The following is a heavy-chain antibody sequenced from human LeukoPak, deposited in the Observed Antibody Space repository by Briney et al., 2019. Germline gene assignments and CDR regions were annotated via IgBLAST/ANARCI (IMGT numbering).Heavy chain of an antibody. V-gene: IGHV3-23*01. CDR1: GFTFSSYA. Sequence: GGSLRLSCAASGFTFSSYAMSWVRQAPGKGLGWVSAISGSGGSTYYADSVKGRFTISRDNSKNTLYLQMNSLRAEDTAVYYCAKYVVVVAATPYYFDYWGQGTLVTVSS. CDR3: AKYVVVVAATPYYFDY. CDR2: ISGSGGST. J-gene: IGHJ4*02. D-gene: IGHD2-15*01.